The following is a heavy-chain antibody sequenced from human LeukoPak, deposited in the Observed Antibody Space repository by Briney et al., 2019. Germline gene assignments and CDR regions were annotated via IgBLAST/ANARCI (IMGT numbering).Heavy chain of an antibody. CDR2: IYPGDSDT. D-gene: IGHD5-24*01. V-gene: IGHV5-51*01. CDR1: GYSFTSYW. CDR3: ARQDGYAYSIDY. J-gene: IGHJ4*02. Sequence: GESLKISCKGSGYSFTSYWVAWVRQMPGKGLEWMGAIYPGDSDTRYSPSFQGQVTISADESISTAYLQWGSLKASDTALYYCARQDGYAYSIDYWGQGTLVTVSS.